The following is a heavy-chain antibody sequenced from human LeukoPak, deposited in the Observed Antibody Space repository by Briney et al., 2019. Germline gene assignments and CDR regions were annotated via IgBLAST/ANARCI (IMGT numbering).Heavy chain of an antibody. CDR3: ARDRHYYGSGALGWFDP. CDR1: GYTFTSYG. Sequence: ASVKVSCKASGYTFTSYGISWVRQAPGQGLEWMGRISAYNGNTNYAQKLQGRVTMTTDTSTSTAYMELWSLRSDDTAVYYCARDRHYYGSGALGWFDPWGQGTLVTVSS. CDR2: ISAYNGNT. D-gene: IGHD3-10*01. V-gene: IGHV1-18*01. J-gene: IGHJ5*02.